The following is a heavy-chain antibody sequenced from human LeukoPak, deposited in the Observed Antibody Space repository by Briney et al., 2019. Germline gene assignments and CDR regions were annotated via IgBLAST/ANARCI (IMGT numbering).Heavy chain of an antibody. CDR1: GFTFSSYW. Sequence: GGSLRLSCAASGFTFSSYWMHWVRPAPGKGLVWVSRINSDGSSTSYADSVKGRFTISRDNAKNTLYLQMNSLRAEDTAVYYCARDLFPLYYDFWSGPDYWGQGTLVTVSS. D-gene: IGHD3-3*01. CDR3: ARDLFPLYYDFWSGPDY. V-gene: IGHV3-74*01. CDR2: INSDGSST. J-gene: IGHJ4*02.